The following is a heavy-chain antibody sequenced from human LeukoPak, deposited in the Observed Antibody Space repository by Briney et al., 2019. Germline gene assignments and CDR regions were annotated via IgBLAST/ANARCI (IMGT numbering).Heavy chain of an antibody. Sequence: PGGSLRLSCAASGFTFSSYAMSWVRQAPGKGLEWVGRIKSKTDGGTTDYAAPVKGRFTISRDDSKNTLYLQMNSLKTEDTAVYYCTTSYPPRPYSSSWFYYFDYWGQGTLVTVSS. CDR3: TTSYPPRPYSSSWFYYFDY. CDR1: GFTFSSYA. CDR2: IKSKTDGGTT. J-gene: IGHJ4*02. D-gene: IGHD6-13*01. V-gene: IGHV3-15*01.